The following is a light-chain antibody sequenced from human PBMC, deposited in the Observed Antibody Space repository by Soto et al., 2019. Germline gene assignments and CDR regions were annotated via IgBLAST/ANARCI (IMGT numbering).Light chain of an antibody. J-gene: IGLJ1*01. CDR1: SSNIGRNT. Sequence: QSVLTQRPSASGTPGQRVTISCSGSSSNIGRNTVNWYQQLPGTAPKLLIYNNNQRPSGVPDRFSASKSATSASLAISGLQSEDEADYYCTAWDDSLDGYLFGTGTKLTVL. CDR3: TAWDDSLDGYL. CDR2: NNN. V-gene: IGLV1-44*01.